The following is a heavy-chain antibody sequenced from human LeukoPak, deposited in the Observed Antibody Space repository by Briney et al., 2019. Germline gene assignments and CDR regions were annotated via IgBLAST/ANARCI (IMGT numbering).Heavy chain of an antibody. D-gene: IGHD3-22*01. CDR3: ARGKDNSGYWGRWWFDP. V-gene: IGHV1-2*02. CDR2: INPNSGGT. Sequence: ASVKVSCKASGYTFAGYYMHWVRQAPGQGPEWMGWINPNSGGTDYAQRFQGRVTMTRDTSISTAYMELSRLKSDGTAVYYCARGKDNSGYWGRWWFDPWGQGTLVTVSS. CDR1: GYTFAGYY. J-gene: IGHJ5*02.